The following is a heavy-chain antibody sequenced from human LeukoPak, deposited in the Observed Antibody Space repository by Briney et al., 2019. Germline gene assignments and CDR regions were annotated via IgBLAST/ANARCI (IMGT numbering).Heavy chain of an antibody. CDR1: GFTFSTYA. Sequence: GGSLLLSCAASGFTFSTYAMSWDRQAPGKGLEWVSGISGGGGSTNYADSVKGRFTISRDSSKNTLYLQMNTLSAEDTAVYYCAKDIAVAGTYVFDYWGQGTLVTVSS. V-gene: IGHV3-23*01. D-gene: IGHD6-19*01. CDR2: ISGGGGST. J-gene: IGHJ4*02. CDR3: AKDIAVAGTYVFDY.